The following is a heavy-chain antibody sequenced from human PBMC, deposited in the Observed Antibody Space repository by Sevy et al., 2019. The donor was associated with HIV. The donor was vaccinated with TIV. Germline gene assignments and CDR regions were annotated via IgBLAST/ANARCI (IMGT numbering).Heavy chain of an antibody. D-gene: IGHD3-10*01. V-gene: IGHV3-21*06. J-gene: IGHJ5*02. Sequence: GGSLRLSCAGSGFTFSSYSMNWVRQAPGKGLEWVSSISSSSRYKYTADSVKGRFTISRDNAKNSLYLQMNSLRAEDTAVYYCARVGRKYYGSGNWFDPWGQGTLVTVSS. CDR3: ARVGRKYYGSGNWFDP. CDR1: GFTFSSYS. CDR2: ISSSSRYK.